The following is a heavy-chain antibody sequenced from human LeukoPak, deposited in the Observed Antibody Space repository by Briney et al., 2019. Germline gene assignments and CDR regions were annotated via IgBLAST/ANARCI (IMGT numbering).Heavy chain of an antibody. CDR1: GNSISSGYH. CDR3: ARDRFEMATLYYFDY. J-gene: IGHJ4*02. D-gene: IGHD5-24*01. V-gene: IGHV4-38-2*02. CDR2: IYHSGST. Sequence: SETLSLTCTVSGNSISSGYHWGWIRQPPGKGLEWIGSIYHSGSTYYNPSLKSRVTISVDTSKNQFPLKLSSVTAADTAVYYCARDRFEMATLYYFDYWGQGTLVTVSS.